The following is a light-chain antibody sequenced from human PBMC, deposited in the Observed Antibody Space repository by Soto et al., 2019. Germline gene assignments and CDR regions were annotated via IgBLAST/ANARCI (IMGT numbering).Light chain of an antibody. CDR2: AAS. J-gene: IGKJ5*01. V-gene: IGKV1-12*01. CDR3: QQADTFPIT. CDR1: QSIIDW. Sequence: DFQITQSPSTLSESVGDSVTITCRASQSIIDWLAWYQQKPGKAPKLLIYAASSLQSGVPSRFSGSGFGTDFTLTISSLQPEDSAIYYCQQADTFPITFGQGTRLEIK.